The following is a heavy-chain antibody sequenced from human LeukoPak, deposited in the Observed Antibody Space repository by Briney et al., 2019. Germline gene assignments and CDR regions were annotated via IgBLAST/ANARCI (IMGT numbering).Heavy chain of an antibody. D-gene: IGHD6-6*01. CDR1: GGSFSGYY. J-gene: IGHJ4*02. Sequence: PSETLSLTCAVYGGSFSGYYWSWIRQPPGKGLEWIGEINHSGSTNYNPSLKSRVTISVDTSKNQFSLKLSSVTAADTAVYYCARGLRQLARNEAPKRAFDYWGQGTLVTVSS. V-gene: IGHV4-34*01. CDR3: ARGLRQLARNEAPKRAFDY. CDR2: INHSGST.